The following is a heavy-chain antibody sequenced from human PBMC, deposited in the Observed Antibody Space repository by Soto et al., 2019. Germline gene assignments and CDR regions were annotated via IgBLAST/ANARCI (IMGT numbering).Heavy chain of an antibody. CDR1: GFTFSSYG. CDR2: IWYDGSNK. V-gene: IGHV3-33*01. J-gene: IGHJ5*02. CDR3: ARGPGNNWFVP. Sequence: QVQLVESGGGVVQPGRSLRLSCAASGFTFSSYGMHWVRQAPGKGLEWVAVIWYDGSNKYYADSVKGRFTISRDNSKNTLYLQMNSLRAEDTAVYYCARGPGNNWFVPWGQGTLVTVSS.